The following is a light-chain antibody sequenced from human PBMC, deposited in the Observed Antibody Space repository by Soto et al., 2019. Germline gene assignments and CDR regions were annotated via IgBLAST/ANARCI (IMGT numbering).Light chain of an antibody. CDR2: GAN. J-gene: IGKJ3*01. V-gene: IGKV1-39*02. CDR3: QYYGSSPFT. CDR1: QSISRY. Sequence: DIQLTQSPSSLSASVGDRITITCRSSQSISRYLNWYQQRPGTAPKVLIFGANSLQSGVPSRFSGSGSGTEFTLTISSLQPEDFAVYYCQYYGSSPFTFGPGTKVDIK.